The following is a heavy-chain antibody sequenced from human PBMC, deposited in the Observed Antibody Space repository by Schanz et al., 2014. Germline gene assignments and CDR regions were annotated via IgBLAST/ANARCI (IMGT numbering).Heavy chain of an antibody. V-gene: IGHV4-31*03. CDR2: ISYSGST. D-gene: IGHD3-10*01. CDR1: GGSVSSGGDY. J-gene: IGHJ4*03. Sequence: QVQLQESGPGLVKPSQTLSLTCTVSGGSVSSGGDYWSWIRQHPGKGLEWIGFISYSGSTYYNPSPKRRLTISVDNTKNHFSLHLISAPAADTAVYYCARDRGHAASSGDTWGQGTMVTVSS. CDR3: ARDRGHAASSGDT.